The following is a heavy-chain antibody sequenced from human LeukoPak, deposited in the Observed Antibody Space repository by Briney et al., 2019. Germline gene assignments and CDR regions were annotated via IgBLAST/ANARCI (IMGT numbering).Heavy chain of an antibody. CDR1: GFTYNIYA. J-gene: IGHJ4*02. CDR3: AKGRTCSRYESYAY. V-gene: IGHV3-23*01. D-gene: IGHD6-13*01. CDR2: IGGNGGGT. Sequence: GVSLRLSCAASGFTYNIYAMIWVRQAPEKGLEWLSVIGGNGGGTLYADSVKGRFPLYTDNSNNTLYLQMNSLRAEDTSVYYCAKGRTCSRYESYAYWGQGSLVSVSS.